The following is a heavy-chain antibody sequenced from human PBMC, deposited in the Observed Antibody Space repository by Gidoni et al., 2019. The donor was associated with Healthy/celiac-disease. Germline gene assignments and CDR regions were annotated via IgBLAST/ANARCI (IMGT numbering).Heavy chain of an antibody. Sequence: EVQLVESGGGLVQPVVSVRLSCAASGFTFSSYWMGWVRQAPGKGLEWVDNIKQDGSEKYYVDSVKGRFTISRDNAKNSLYLKMNSLRAEDTAVYYCAREGNYGEGDYWGQGTLVTVSS. CDR1: GFTFSSYW. CDR2: IKQDGSEK. CDR3: AREGNYGEGDY. J-gene: IGHJ4*02. V-gene: IGHV3-7*01. D-gene: IGHD4-17*01.